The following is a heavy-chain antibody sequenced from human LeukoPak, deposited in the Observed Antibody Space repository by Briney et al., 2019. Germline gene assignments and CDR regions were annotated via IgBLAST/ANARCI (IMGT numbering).Heavy chain of an antibody. Sequence: PSETLSLTCAVYGGSFSGYYWSWIRQPPGKGLEWMGEINHSGSTNYNPSLKSRVTISVDTSKTQFSLTLSSVTAADTAVYYCARGPVYCGGDCYSPFDYWGQGTLVTVSS. V-gene: IGHV4-34*01. J-gene: IGHJ4*02. D-gene: IGHD2-21*02. CDR1: GGSFSGYY. CDR2: INHSGST. CDR3: ARGPVYCGGDCYSPFDY.